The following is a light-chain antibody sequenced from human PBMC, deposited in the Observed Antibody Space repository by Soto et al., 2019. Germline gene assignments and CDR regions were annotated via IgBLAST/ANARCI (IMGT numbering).Light chain of an antibody. CDR1: QSISSW. J-gene: IGKJ5*01. CDR2: AAS. Sequence: DIQITHSPSTLSASLSYRVTITCRSSQSISSWLAWYQQKPGKAPKLLIYAASTLQSGVPSRFSGSGFGTDFTLTVSSLQPEDFATYYCQQNYSPPPVTFGQGTRLEIK. CDR3: QQNYSPPPVT. V-gene: IGKV1-39*01.